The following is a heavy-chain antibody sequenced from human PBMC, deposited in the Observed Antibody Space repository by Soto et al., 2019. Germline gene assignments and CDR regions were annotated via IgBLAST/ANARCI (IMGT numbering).Heavy chain of an antibody. CDR2: IIPILGIA. J-gene: IGHJ4*02. V-gene: IGHV1-69*08. D-gene: IGHD6-13*01. Sequence: QVQLVQSGAEVKKPGSSVKVSCKASGGTFSSYTISWVRQAPGQGLEWMGRIIPILGIANYAQKFQGRVTITAAKSTSTAYRELSSLRSEDTAVYYCARESSSYPSDYWGQGTLVTVSS. CDR1: GGTFSSYT. CDR3: ARESSSYPSDY.